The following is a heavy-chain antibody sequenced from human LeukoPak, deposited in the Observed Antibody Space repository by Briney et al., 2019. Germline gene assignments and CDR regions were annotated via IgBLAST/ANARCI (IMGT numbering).Heavy chain of an antibody. CDR1: GFTFYDYA. CDR2: ISWNSGSI. V-gene: IGHV3-9*01. J-gene: IGHJ4*02. Sequence: GRSLRLSCAASGFTFYDYAMHWVRQAPGKGLEWVSGISWNSGSIGYADSVKGRFTISRDNAKNSLYLQMNSLRAEDTALYYCATQTDYWGQGTLVTVSS. CDR3: ATQTDY.